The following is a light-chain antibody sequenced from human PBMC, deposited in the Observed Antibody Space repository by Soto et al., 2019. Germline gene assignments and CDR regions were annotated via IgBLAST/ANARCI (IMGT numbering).Light chain of an antibody. CDR2: EVS. CDR1: SSDVGGYNY. V-gene: IGLV2-14*01. J-gene: IGLJ3*02. Sequence: QSALTQPASVSGSPGQSITISCTGTSSDVGGYNYVSWYQQHPGKAHKLMIYEVSNRPSGVSNRFAGSKSGNTASLTTSGLPAEDEADYYCRSYTSSSTLGVFGGGTKLTVL. CDR3: RSYTSSSTLGV.